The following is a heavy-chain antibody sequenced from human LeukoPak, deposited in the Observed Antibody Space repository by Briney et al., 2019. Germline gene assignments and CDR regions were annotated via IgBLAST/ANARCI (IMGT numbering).Heavy chain of an antibody. Sequence: PSETLSLTCTVSGGSISSYYWSWIRQPAGKGLEWIGRISTSGSTNYNPSLKSRVTMSVDTSKNQFSLKLSSVTAADTAVYYCARDATYYDLWSGYNHDAFDIWGQGTTVTVSS. V-gene: IGHV4-4*07. CDR3: ARDATYYDLWSGYNHDAFDI. CDR1: GGSISSYY. CDR2: ISTSGST. J-gene: IGHJ3*02. D-gene: IGHD3-3*01.